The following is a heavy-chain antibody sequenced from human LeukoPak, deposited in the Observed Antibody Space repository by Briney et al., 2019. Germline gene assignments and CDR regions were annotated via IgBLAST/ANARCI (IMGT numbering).Heavy chain of an antibody. CDR1: GGSISSGGYY. V-gene: IGHV4-61*08. CDR2: IYYSGST. Sequence: SETLSLTCTVSGGSISSGGYYWSWIRQHPGKGLEWIGYIYYSGSTYYNPSLKSRVTISVDTSKNQFSLKLSSVTAADTAVYYCAREIGGDAHFDYWGQGTLVTVSS. D-gene: IGHD3-16*01. J-gene: IGHJ4*02. CDR3: AREIGGDAHFDY.